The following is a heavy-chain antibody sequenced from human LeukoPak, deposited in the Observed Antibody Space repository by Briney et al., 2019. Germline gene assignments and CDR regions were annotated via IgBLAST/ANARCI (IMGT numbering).Heavy chain of an antibody. Sequence: PSETLSLTCTVSGGSISSGDYYWSWIRQPPGKGLEWIGYIYYSGSTYYNPSLKSRVTILVDTSKNQFSLKLSSVTAADTAVYYCARTGSGSGSFGYWGQGTLVTVSS. V-gene: IGHV4-30-4*01. D-gene: IGHD3-10*01. CDR3: ARTGSGSGSFGY. J-gene: IGHJ4*02. CDR1: GGSISSGDYY. CDR2: IYYSGST.